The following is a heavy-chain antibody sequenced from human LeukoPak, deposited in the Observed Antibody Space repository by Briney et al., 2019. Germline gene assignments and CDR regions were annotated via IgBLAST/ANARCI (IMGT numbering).Heavy chain of an antibody. V-gene: IGHV4-4*07. D-gene: IGHD3-10*01. CDR2: IYTSGST. CDR3: ARAVGSGSFQTYYYYMDV. Sequence: SETLSLTCTVSGGSISSYYWSWIRQPAGKGLEWIGRIYTSGSTNYNPSLKSRVTMSIDTSKNQFSLKLSSVTAADTAVYYCARAVGSGSFQTYYYYMDVWGKGTTVTISS. CDR1: GGSISSYY. J-gene: IGHJ6*03.